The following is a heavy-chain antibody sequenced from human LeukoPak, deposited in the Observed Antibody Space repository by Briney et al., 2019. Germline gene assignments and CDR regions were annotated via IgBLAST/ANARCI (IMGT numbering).Heavy chain of an antibody. CDR1: GYSISSGYY. CDR2: IHHSGST. Sequence: PSETLSLTCAVSGYSISSGYYWGWIRPPPGKGLEWIGSIHHSGSTYYNPSLKSRVTISVDTSKNQFSLKLSSVTAADAAVYYCASLDYDFWSGYSGRFDPWGQGTLVTVSS. J-gene: IGHJ5*02. D-gene: IGHD3-3*01. CDR3: ASLDYDFWSGYSGRFDP. V-gene: IGHV4-38-2*01.